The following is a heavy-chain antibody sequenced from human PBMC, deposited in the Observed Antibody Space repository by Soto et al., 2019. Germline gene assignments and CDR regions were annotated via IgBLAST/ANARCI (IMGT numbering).Heavy chain of an antibody. J-gene: IGHJ4*02. CDR2: LNSDGSST. CDR1: GFTFSSYW. D-gene: IGHD3-3*02. CDR3: ARHLAGNRDD. Sequence: EVQLVESGGGLVEPGGSLRLSCAASGFTFSSYWMHWVRQGPGKGLVWVSRLNSDGSSTSYADSVKGRFSISRDNGKITMYLEVDSLRAEETGVYYCARHLAGNRDDWGQGTLVTVSS. V-gene: IGHV3-74*01.